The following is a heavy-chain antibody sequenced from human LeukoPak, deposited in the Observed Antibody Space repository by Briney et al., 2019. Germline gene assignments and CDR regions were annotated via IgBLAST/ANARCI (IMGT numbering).Heavy chain of an antibody. D-gene: IGHD6-13*01. J-gene: IGHJ4*02. CDR2: ISGSGGST. Sequence: GGSLRLSCAASGFTFSSYAMSWVRQAPGKGLEWVSAISGSGGSTYYADSVKGRFTISRDNSKNTLHLQMNSLRAEDTAVYYCAKDPGIAAAGTYTWFDYWGQGTLVTVSS. CDR1: GFTFSSYA. V-gene: IGHV3-23*01. CDR3: AKDPGIAAAGTYTWFDY.